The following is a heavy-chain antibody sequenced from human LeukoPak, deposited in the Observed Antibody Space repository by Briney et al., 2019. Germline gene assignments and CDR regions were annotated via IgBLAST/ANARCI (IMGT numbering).Heavy chain of an antibody. Sequence: GGSLRLSCEASGFTFSTFAMIWVRQAPGKGLEWVSSISRSSRSYIYYADSVKGRFTISRDNAKNSLYLQMNSLRAEDTAVYYCAREHSGYDFPGRDYYYMDVWGKGTTVTVSS. V-gene: IGHV3-21*01. D-gene: IGHD5-12*01. CDR2: ISRSSRSYI. CDR1: GFTFSTFA. CDR3: AREHSGYDFPGRDYYYMDV. J-gene: IGHJ6*03.